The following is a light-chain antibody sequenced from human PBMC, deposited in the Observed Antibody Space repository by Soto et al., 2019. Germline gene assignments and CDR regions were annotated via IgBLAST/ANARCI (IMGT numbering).Light chain of an antibody. Sequence: EIVLTQSPGTLSLSPGERATLSCRASQRVSSSYLAWYQQKPGQAPRLLIYGASTRATGIPDRFSGSGSGTDFTLTISRLEPEDFAVYFCQRYGSSPPFTFGQWTKVE. CDR3: QRYGSSPPFT. J-gene: IGKJ2*01. CDR2: GAS. CDR1: QRVSSSY. V-gene: IGKV3-20*01.